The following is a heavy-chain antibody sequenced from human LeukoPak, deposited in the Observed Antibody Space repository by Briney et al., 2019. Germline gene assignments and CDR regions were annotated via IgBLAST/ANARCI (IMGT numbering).Heavy chain of an antibody. CDR3: AREGDGLNDAFDI. D-gene: IGHD5-24*01. Sequence: ASVKVSCKASGYTFTGYFMNWVRQAPGQGLEWMGRINPNNGGTNYAQNFQVRVTMTRDTSISTAYMELSSLRSEDTAVYYCAREGDGLNDAFDIWGQGTIVTVSS. V-gene: IGHV1-2*06. CDR1: GYTFTGYF. CDR2: INPNNGGT. J-gene: IGHJ3*02.